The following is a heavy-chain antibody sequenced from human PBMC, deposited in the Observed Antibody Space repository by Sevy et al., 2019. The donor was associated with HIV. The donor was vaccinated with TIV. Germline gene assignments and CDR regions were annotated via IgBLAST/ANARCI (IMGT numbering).Heavy chain of an antibody. CDR1: GFTFSSYA. V-gene: IGHV3-23*01. Sequence: GGSLRLSCAASGFTFSSYAMSWVRQAPGKGLEWVPAISGSGGSTYYADSVKGRFTISRDNSKNTLYLQMNSLRAEDTAVYYCAKDLSGVRGVIITYAFDIWGQGTMVTVSS. D-gene: IGHD3-10*01. CDR2: ISGSGGST. CDR3: AKDLSGVRGVIITYAFDI. J-gene: IGHJ3*02.